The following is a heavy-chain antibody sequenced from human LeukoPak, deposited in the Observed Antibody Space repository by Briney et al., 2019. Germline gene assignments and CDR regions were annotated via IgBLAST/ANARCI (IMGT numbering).Heavy chain of an antibody. CDR2: ISGSGGST. Sequence: GGSLRLSCAASGFTFSSYAMSWVRQAPGKGLEWVSAISGSGGSTYYADSVKGRFTISRDNSKNTLYLQMNSLRAEDTAVCYCAKQPHYYGSGSYFDYWGQGTLVTVSS. V-gene: IGHV3-23*01. CDR1: GFTFSSYA. D-gene: IGHD3-10*01. CDR3: AKQPHYYGSGSYFDY. J-gene: IGHJ4*02.